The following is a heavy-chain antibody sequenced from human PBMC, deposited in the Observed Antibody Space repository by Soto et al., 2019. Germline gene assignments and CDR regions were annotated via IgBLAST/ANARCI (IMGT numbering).Heavy chain of an antibody. V-gene: IGHV3-30*18. J-gene: IGHJ4*02. D-gene: IGHD3-10*01. CDR3: AKDRDGSGTLTFDY. CDR1: GFTFSSYG. Sequence: GGSLRLSCAASGFTFSSYGMHWVRQAPGKGLEWVAVISYDGSNKYYADSVKGRFTISRDNSKNTLYLQMNSLRAEDTAVYYCAKDRDGSGTLTFDYWGQGTLVTVSS. CDR2: ISYDGSNK.